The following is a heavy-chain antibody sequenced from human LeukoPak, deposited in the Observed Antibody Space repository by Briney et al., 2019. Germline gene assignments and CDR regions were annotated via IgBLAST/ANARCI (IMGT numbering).Heavy chain of an antibody. CDR2: ISSSSSTI. Sequence: GGSLRLSCAASGFTFSSYSMNWVRQAPGKGLERVSYISSSSSTIYYADSVKGRFTISRDNAKNSLYLQMNSLRAEDTAVYYCARDQQGVAGTVEDAFDIWGQGTMVTVSS. CDR1: GFTFSSYS. CDR3: ARDQQGVAGTVEDAFDI. J-gene: IGHJ3*02. V-gene: IGHV3-48*01. D-gene: IGHD6-19*01.